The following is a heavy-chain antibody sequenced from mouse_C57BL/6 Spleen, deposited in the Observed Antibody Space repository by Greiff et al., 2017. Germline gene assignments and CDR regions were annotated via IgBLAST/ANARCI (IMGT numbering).Heavy chain of an antibody. J-gene: IGHJ3*01. CDR1: GYTFTDYN. Sequence: VQLQQSGPELVKPGASVKMSCKASGYTFTDYNMHWVKQSHGKSLEWIGYINPNNGGTSYNQKFKGKATLTVNKSSSTAYMELRSLTTEDSAVYYCARFGSNYEGWFAYWGQGTLVTVSA. V-gene: IGHV1-22*01. CDR3: ARFGSNYEGWFAY. D-gene: IGHD2-5*01. CDR2: INPNNGGT.